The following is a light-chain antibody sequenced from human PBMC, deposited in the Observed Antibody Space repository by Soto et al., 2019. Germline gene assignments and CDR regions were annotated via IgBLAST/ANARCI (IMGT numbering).Light chain of an antibody. J-gene: IGKJ1*01. Sequence: EIVLTQSPGTLSLSPGERATLSCRASQSVSSYYLAWYQQKPGQAPRLLIFDASSRATGIPDRFSGSGSGTDFTLTISRLEPEDFAVYYCHYYGSSRTVGQGTKVDIK. CDR1: QSVSSYY. CDR2: DAS. CDR3: HYYGSSRT. V-gene: IGKV3-20*01.